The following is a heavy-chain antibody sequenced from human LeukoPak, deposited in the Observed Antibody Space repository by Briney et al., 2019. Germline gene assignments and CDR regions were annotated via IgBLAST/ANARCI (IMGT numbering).Heavy chain of an antibody. Sequence: ASVTVSCTASGYTFTSYYMHWVRQAPGQGLEWMGIINPSGGSTSYAQKFQGRVTMTRDTSTSTVYMELSSLRSEDTAVYYCARETSQEYYFDYWGQGTLATVSS. D-gene: IGHD2-2*01. CDR1: GYTFTSYY. J-gene: IGHJ4*02. V-gene: IGHV1-46*01. CDR2: INPSGGST. CDR3: ARETSQEYYFDY.